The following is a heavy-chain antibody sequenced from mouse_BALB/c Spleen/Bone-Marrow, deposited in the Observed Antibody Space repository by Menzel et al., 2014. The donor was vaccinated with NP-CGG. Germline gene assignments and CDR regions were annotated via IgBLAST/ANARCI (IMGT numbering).Heavy chain of an antibody. CDR1: GFIFSDYY. V-gene: IGHV5-12*02. CDR3: ARRLVYGNYEGAMDY. Sequence: EVKLVESGGGLAQPGGSLKLSCATSGFIFSDYYMYWVRQTPEKRLEWVAYISNGGGSTYYPDTVKGRFTISRDNAKNTLYLQMSRLNSEAAAMYYCARRLVYGNYEGAMDYWLQGTSVTVSS. J-gene: IGHJ4*01. D-gene: IGHD2-1*01. CDR2: ISNGGGST.